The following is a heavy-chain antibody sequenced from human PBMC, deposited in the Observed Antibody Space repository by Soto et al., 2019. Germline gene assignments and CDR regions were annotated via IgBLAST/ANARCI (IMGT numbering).Heavy chain of an antibody. J-gene: IGHJ3*02. CDR2: ISGSGGST. Sequence: GGSLRLSCAASGFTFSSYAMSWVRQAPGKGLEWVSAISGSGGSTYYADSVKGRFTISRDNSKNTLYLQMTSLRAEATAVNYCAKVKGQWLVKGAFDIWGQGTMVTVSS. CDR1: GFTFSSYA. V-gene: IGHV3-23*01. D-gene: IGHD6-19*01. CDR3: AKVKGQWLVKGAFDI.